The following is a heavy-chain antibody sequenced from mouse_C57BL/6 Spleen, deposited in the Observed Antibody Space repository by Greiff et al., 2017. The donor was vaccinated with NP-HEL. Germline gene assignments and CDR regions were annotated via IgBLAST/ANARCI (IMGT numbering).Heavy chain of an antibody. Sequence: EVHLVESGEGLVKPGGSLKLSCAASGFTFSSYAMSWVRQTPEKRLEWVAYISSGGDYIYYADTVKGRFTISRDNARNTLYLQMSSLKSEDTAMYYCTNDGYFSWFAYWGQGTLVTVSA. CDR1: GFTFSSYA. CDR2: ISSGGDYI. V-gene: IGHV5-9-1*02. J-gene: IGHJ3*01. CDR3: TNDGYFSWFAY. D-gene: IGHD2-3*01.